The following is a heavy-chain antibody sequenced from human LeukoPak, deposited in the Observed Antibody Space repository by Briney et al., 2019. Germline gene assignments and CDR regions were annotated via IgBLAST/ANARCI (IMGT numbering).Heavy chain of an antibody. CDR2: IRYDGSNK. D-gene: IGHD3-3*01. J-gene: IGHJ3*02. V-gene: IGHV3-30*02. CDR3: AKDLVRFLEWSNDAFDI. Sequence: GGSLRLSCSASGFTFSSYGMHWVRQAPGKGLEWLAFIRYDGSNKYYADSVKGRFTISRDNSKNTLYLQMNSLRAEDTAVYYCAKDLVRFLEWSNDAFDIWGQGTMVTVSS. CDR1: GFTFSSYG.